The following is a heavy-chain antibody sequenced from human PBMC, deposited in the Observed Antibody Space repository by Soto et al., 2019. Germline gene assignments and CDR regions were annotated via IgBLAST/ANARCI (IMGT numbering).Heavy chain of an antibody. CDR1: GYSFTSYW. D-gene: IGHD3-22*01. CDR3: ARLDSSGYLLVDY. CDR2: IYPGDSAT. V-gene: IGHV5-51*01. Sequence: GESLKISGKGSGYSFTSYWIGWVRQMPGKGLEWMGTIYPGDSATTYSPAFQGQVTISADKSITTAHLQWTSLKASDTAMYYCARLDSSGYLLVDYWGQGTLVTVSS. J-gene: IGHJ4*02.